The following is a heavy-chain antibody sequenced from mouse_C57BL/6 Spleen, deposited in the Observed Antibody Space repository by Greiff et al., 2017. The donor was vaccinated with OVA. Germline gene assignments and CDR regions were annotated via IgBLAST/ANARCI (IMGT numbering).Heavy chain of an antibody. Sequence: VQLQQSGAELVRPGASVKLSCTASGFNINDYYMHWVKQRPEQGLEWIGRIDPEDGDTEYAPKFQGKATMTVDTSSNTAYLQLSSLTSEDTAVSYSTKAYYGSSYRGYFDVWGTGTTVTVSS. V-gene: IGHV14-1*01. J-gene: IGHJ1*03. CDR2: IDPEDGDT. CDR1: GFNINDYY. CDR3: TKAYYGSSYRGYFDV. D-gene: IGHD1-1*01.